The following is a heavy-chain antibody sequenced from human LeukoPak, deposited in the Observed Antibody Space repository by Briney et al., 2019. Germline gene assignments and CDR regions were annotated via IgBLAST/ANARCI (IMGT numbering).Heavy chain of an antibody. Sequence: GASVEVSCKASGYTFTGYYMHWVRQAPGQGLEWMGWINPNSGGTNYAQKFQGRVTMTRDTSISTAYMELSRLRSDDTAVYYCARVSVPVGGPTFNWFDPWGQGTLVTVSS. D-gene: IGHD3-10*02. CDR1: GYTFTGYY. V-gene: IGHV1-2*02. CDR2: INPNSGGT. CDR3: ARVSVPVGGPTFNWFDP. J-gene: IGHJ5*02.